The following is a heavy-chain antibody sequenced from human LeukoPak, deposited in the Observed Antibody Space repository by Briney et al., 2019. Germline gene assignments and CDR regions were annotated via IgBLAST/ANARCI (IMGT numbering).Heavy chain of an antibody. CDR2: INHSGST. J-gene: IGHJ5*02. D-gene: IGHD4-11*01. CDR1: GGSFSGYY. Sequence: KPSETPSLTCAVYGGSFSGYYWSWIRQPPGKGLEWIGEINHSGSTNYNPSLKSRVTISVDTSKNQFSLKLSSVTAADTAAYYCARDLFEYSNSWFDPWGQGTLVTVSS. V-gene: IGHV4-34*01. CDR3: ARDLFEYSNSWFDP.